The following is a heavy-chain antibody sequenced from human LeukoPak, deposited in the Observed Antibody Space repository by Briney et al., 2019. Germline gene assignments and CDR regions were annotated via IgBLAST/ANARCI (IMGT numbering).Heavy chain of an antibody. Sequence: GGSLRLSCAASGFTFRTYWMIWVRQAPGKGLEWVANIKEDGSGEYYVDSVKGRFTISRDNAKNSLYLQMNSLRAEDTAVYFCGRQYCSGGSCYSAFDIWGQGTMVTVSS. CDR1: GFTFRTYW. CDR3: GRQYCSGGSCYSAFDI. CDR2: IKEDGSGE. J-gene: IGHJ3*02. D-gene: IGHD2-15*01. V-gene: IGHV3-7*04.